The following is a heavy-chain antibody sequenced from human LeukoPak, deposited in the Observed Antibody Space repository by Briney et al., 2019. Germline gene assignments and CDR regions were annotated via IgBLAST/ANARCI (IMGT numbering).Heavy chain of an antibody. CDR1: GGTFSSYA. D-gene: IGHD6-6*01. CDR2: IIPIFGTA. V-gene: IGHV1-69*05. Sequence: GASVKVSCKASGGTFSSYAISWVRPAPGQGLEWMGGIIPIFGTANYAQKFQGRVTITTDESTSTAYMELSSLRSEDTAVYYCARTLSSSTSQGAFDIWGQGTRVTVSS. J-gene: IGHJ3*02. CDR3: ARTLSSSTSQGAFDI.